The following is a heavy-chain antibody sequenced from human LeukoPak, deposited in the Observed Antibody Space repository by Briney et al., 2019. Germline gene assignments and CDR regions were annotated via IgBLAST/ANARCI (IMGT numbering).Heavy chain of an antibody. CDR1: GFTFSSYE. V-gene: IGHV3-48*03. D-gene: IGHD5-18*01. CDR2: ISSSGSTI. Sequence: GSLRLSCAASGFTFSSYEMNWVRQAPGKGLEWVSYISSSGSTIYYADSVKGRFTISRDNAKNSLYLQMNSLRAEDTAVYYCARGSSGYSYGYDFDYWGQGTLVTVSS. CDR3: ARGSSGYSYGYDFDY. J-gene: IGHJ4*02.